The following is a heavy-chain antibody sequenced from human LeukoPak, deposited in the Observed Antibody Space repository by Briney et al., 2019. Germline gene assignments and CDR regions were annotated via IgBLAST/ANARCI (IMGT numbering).Heavy chain of an antibody. CDR3: TTDPEPKVGATVYW. V-gene: IGHV3-15*01. D-gene: IGHD1-26*01. CDR2: IKSKTDGGTT. CDR1: GFTFCNAW. J-gene: IGHJ2*01. Sequence: GGSLRLSCAASGFTFCNAWRAWVPQAPGRVLEWVGRIKSKTDGGTTDYAARVKGRCTMSRDDSKNTLDLQMYSHKTEYTAVYYCTTDPEPKVGATVYW.